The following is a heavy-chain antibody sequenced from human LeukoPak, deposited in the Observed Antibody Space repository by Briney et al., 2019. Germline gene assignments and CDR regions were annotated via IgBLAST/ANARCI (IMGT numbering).Heavy chain of an antibody. CDR1: GGSISSSSYY. CDR3: ARRVTTVTTWGLNWFDP. D-gene: IGHD4-17*01. V-gene: IGHV4-39*01. CDR2: IYYSGST. Sequence: PSETLSLTCTVSGGSISSSSYYWGWIRQPPGKGLEWIGSIYYSGSTYYNPSLKSRVTISVDTSKNQFSLKLSSVTAADTAVYYCARRVTTVTTWGLNWFDPWGQGTLVTVSS. J-gene: IGHJ5*02.